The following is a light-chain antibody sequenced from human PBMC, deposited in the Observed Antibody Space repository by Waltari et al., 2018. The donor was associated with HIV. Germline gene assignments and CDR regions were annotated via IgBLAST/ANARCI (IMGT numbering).Light chain of an antibody. Sequence: LTQSPATLSVSPGERVTLSCRASQSLTANLAWYQQRPGQAPRLLIYGASSRATDIPARFTGSGSGKDYTLTISSVQSEDSAVYYCQQNIHWPPYTFGQGTKL. CDR2: GAS. V-gene: IGKV3-15*01. J-gene: IGKJ2*01. CDR3: QQNIHWPPYT. CDR1: QSLTAN.